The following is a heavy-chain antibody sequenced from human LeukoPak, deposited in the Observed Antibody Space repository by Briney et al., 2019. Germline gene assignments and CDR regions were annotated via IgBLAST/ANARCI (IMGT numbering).Heavy chain of an antibody. CDR3: ARDPDLGYYYGSGTGPGMDV. CDR1: GYTFTGYY. V-gene: IGHV1-2*02. J-gene: IGHJ6*04. Sequence: ASVKVSCKASGYTFTGYYMHWVRQAPGQGLEWMGWINPNSGGTNYAQKFQGRVTMTRDTSISTAYMELSRLRSDDTAVYYCARDPDLGYYYGSGTGPGMDVWGKGTTVTISS. D-gene: IGHD3-10*01. CDR2: INPNSGGT.